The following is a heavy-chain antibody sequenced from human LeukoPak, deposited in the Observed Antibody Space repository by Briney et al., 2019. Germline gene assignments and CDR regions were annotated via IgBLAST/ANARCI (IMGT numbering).Heavy chain of an antibody. Sequence: SETLSLTCAISGGSFTSRNWWSWVRQPPGKGLEWIGEIHRSGSTNYSPSLKSRVTISVDKSKNQFSLRLSSMTAADTAVYYCATDVRRYSGDDQYWGQGTLVTVSS. J-gene: IGHJ4*02. CDR2: IHRSGST. V-gene: IGHV4-4*02. CDR3: ATDVRRYSGDDQY. D-gene: IGHD5-12*01. CDR1: GGSFTSRNW.